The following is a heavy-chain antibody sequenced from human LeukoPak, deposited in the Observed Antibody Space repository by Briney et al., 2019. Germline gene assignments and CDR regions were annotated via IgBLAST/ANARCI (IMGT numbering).Heavy chain of an antibody. J-gene: IGHJ4*02. Sequence: PGGPLRLSCAASGFTFSSYGMSWVRQAPGKGLEWVSAISGSGGSTYYADSVKGRFTISRDNSKNTLYLQMNSLRAEDTAVYYCAKDSAYYDILTGYSDYWGQGTLVTVSS. CDR3: AKDSAYYDILTGYSDY. V-gene: IGHV3-23*01. CDR1: GFTFSSYG. D-gene: IGHD3-9*01. CDR2: ISGSGGST.